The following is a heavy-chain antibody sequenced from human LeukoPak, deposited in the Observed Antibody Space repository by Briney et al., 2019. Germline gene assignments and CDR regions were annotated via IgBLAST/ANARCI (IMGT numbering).Heavy chain of an antibody. CDR2: INPNSGGT. V-gene: IGHV1-2*04. Sequence: ASVKVSCKASGYTFTGYYMHWVRQAPGQGLEWMGWINPNSGGTNYAQKFQGWVTMTRDTSISTAYMELSRLRSDDTAVYYCARSGYSGGWYSSSLDYWGQGTLVTVSS. CDR3: ARSGYSGGWYSSSLDY. D-gene: IGHD6-19*01. CDR1: GYTFTGYY. J-gene: IGHJ4*02.